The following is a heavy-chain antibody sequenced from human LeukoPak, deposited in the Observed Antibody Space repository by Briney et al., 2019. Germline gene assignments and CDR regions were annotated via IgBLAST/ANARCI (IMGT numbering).Heavy chain of an antibody. J-gene: IGHJ6*02. V-gene: IGHV1-69*04. Sequence: ASVKVSCKASRGTFSSYAISWVRQAPGQGLEWMGRIIPIFGIANYAQKFQGRVTITADKSTSTAYMELSSLRSEDTAVYYCASVPSYCSSTSCYTSYYYYGMDVWGQGTTVTVSS. CDR2: IIPIFGIA. CDR1: RGTFSSYA. D-gene: IGHD2-2*02. CDR3: ASVPSYCSSTSCYTSYYYYGMDV.